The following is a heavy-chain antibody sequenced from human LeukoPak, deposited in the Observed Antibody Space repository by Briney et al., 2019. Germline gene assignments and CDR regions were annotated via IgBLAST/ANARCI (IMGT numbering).Heavy chain of an antibody. D-gene: IGHD1-26*01. CDR2: IYSGGDT. CDR1: GFTVSSNY. Sequence: PGGSLRLSCAPSGFTVSSNYMSWVRQAPGKGLEWVSVIYSGGDTFYADSVKGRFTISRDSSKNTLYLQMNSLRAEDTAVYYCAKDGVGATSLDCWGQGTLVTVSS. J-gene: IGHJ4*02. V-gene: IGHV3-53*01. CDR3: AKDGVGATSLDC.